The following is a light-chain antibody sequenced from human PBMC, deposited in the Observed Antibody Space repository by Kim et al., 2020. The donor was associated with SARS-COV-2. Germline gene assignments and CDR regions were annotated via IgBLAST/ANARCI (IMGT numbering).Light chain of an antibody. CDR2: EDN. V-gene: IGLV6-57*04. Sequence: FMLTQPHSVSESPGKTVTISCTRSSGSIASNYVQWYQQRPGRAPTTLIYEDNQRPSGVPDRFSGSIDSSSNSASLTISGLKTEDEADYYCQSYDSSNWVFGGGTQLTVL. J-gene: IGLJ3*02. CDR3: QSYDSSNWV. CDR1: SGSIASNY.